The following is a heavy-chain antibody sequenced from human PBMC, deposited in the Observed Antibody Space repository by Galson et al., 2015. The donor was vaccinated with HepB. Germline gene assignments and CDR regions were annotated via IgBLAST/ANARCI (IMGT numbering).Heavy chain of an antibody. CDR2: ISSSSRTT. CDR1: GFPFRSFS. J-gene: IGHJ4*02. CDR3: ARENDYFFDY. Sequence: SLRLSGAASGFPFRSFSMNWVRQAPGKGLEWVSYISSSSRTTYSVDSVKGRFTISRAIAKNSLYLQMNSLRVEDTAVYYCARENDYFFDYWGQGILVTVSS. V-gene: IGHV3-48*01. D-gene: IGHD1-1*01.